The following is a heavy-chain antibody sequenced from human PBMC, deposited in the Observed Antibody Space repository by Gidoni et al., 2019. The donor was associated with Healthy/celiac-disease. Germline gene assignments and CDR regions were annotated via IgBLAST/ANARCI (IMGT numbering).Heavy chain of an antibody. V-gene: IGHV4-34*01. D-gene: IGHD6-13*01. Sequence: QVQLQQWGAGLLKPSETLSLTCAVYGGSFSGYYWSWIRQPPGKGLEWIGEINHSGSTNYNPSLKSRVTISVDTSKNQFSLKLSSVTAADTAVYYCASSPMYSSSWYVGDYWGQGTLVTVSS. CDR3: ASSPMYSSSWYVGDY. CDR2: INHSGST. J-gene: IGHJ4*02. CDR1: GGSFSGYY.